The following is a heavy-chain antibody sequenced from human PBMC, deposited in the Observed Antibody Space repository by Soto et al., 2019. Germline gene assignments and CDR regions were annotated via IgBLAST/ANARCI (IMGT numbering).Heavy chain of an antibody. CDR1: GGTFSSYA. CDR2: LIPIFGTA. CDR3: ARDLGYSSSWYSWFDP. Sequence: QVQLVQSGAEVKKPGSSVKVSCKASGGTFSSYAISWVRQAPGQGLEWMGGLIPIFGTANYAQKFQGRVTITADESTSRAYMELSSLRSEDTAVYYCARDLGYSSSWYSWFDPWGQGTLVTVCS. D-gene: IGHD6-13*01. V-gene: IGHV1-69*12. J-gene: IGHJ5*02.